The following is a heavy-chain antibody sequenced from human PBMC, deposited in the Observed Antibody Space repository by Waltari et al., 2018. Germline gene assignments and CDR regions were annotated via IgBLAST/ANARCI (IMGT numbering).Heavy chain of an antibody. CDR3: ASGLGGYDKSYYYYGMDV. J-gene: IGHJ6*02. D-gene: IGHD5-12*01. CDR2: ISPICGTA. CDR1: GGTFSSYA. Sequence: QVQLVQSGAEVKKPGSSVKVSCKASGGTFSSYAISWVRQAPGQGLEWMGGISPICGTANYAQKFQGRVTITADESTSTAYMELSSLRSEDTAVYYCASGLGGYDKSYYYYGMDVWGQGTTVTVSS. V-gene: IGHV1-69*01.